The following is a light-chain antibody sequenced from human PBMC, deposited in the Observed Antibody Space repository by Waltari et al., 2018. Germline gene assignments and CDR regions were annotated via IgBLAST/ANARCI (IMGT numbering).Light chain of an antibody. V-gene: IGLV1-40*01. CDR2: GNS. J-gene: IGLJ1*01. CDR3: QSYDSSLSGYV. Sequence: QSVLTQPPSVSGAPGQRVTISCTGSSPNIGAGYDLHWYQQLPGTAPKLLIYGNSNRPSGVPDRFSGSKSGTSASLAITGLQAEDEADYYCQSYDSSLSGYVFGTGTKVTVL. CDR1: SPNIGAGYD.